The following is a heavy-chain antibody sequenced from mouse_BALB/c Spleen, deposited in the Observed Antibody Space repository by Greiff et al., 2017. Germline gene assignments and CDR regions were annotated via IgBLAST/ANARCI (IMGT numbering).Heavy chain of an antibody. D-gene: IGHD2-14*01. CDR3: ARSGYRYDGYAMDY. J-gene: IGHJ4*01. Sequence: VQLQQSGAELARPGASVKLSCKASGYTFTSYWMQWVKQRPGQGLEWIGAIYPGDGDTRYTQKFKGKATLTADKSSSTAYMQLSSLASEDSAVYYCARSGYRYDGYAMDYWGQGTSVTVSS. CDR1: GYTFTSYW. V-gene: IGHV1-87*01. CDR2: IYPGDGDT.